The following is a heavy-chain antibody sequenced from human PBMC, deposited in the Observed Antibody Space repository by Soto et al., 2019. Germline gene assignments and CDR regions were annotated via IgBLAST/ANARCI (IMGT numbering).Heavy chain of an antibody. CDR2: ISSSGSTI. Sequence: GGSLRLSCAASGSSFSSYEMNWVRQAPGKGLEWVSYISSSGSTIYYADSVKGRFTISRDNAKNSLYLQMNSLRAEDTAVYYCARPIYSNYGGDYYYGMDVWGQGTTVTVSS. CDR3: ARPIYSNYGGDYYYGMDV. D-gene: IGHD4-4*01. CDR1: GSSFSSYE. J-gene: IGHJ6*02. V-gene: IGHV3-48*03.